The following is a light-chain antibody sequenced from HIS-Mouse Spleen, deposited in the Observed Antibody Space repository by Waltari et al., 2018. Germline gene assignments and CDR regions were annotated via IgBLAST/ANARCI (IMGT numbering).Light chain of an antibody. Sequence: NFMLTQPHSVSESPGKTVTISCTGSSGRIASNSWPWYQQRPGSAPTTVIYEDNQRPSGVPDRFSGSIDSSSNSASLTISGLKTEDEADYYCQSYDSSNHVVFGGGTKLTVL. CDR3: QSYDSSNHVV. J-gene: IGLJ2*01. V-gene: IGLV6-57*02. CDR1: SGRIASNS. CDR2: EDN.